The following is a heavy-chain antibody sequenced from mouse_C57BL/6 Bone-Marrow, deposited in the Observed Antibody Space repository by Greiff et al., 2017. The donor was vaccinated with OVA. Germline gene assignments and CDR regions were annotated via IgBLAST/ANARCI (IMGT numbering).Heavy chain of an antibody. V-gene: IGHV5-17*01. CDR3: ARDGYYVDYAMDY. CDR2: MSSGSSTI. D-gene: IGHD2-3*01. J-gene: IGHJ4*01. CDR1: GFTFSDDG. Sequence: EVNVVESGGGLVKPGGSLKLSCAASGFTFSDDGMHWVRQAPEKGLEWVAYMSSGSSTIYYEDTVKGRFTISRDNAKNTLCLQMTSLRSEDTAMYYCARDGYYVDYAMDYWGQGTSVTVSS.